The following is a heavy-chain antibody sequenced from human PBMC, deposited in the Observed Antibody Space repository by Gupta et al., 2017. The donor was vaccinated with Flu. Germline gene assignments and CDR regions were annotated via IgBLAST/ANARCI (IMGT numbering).Heavy chain of an antibody. CDR1: GGYISSGSYY. CDR2: FYPSGGT. CDR3: GRGPMVTKNSHLDY. J-gene: IGHJ4*01. Sequence: QVQLPESGPGLVKTSQTLSLTSTAPGGYISSGSYYWGWIRQPAGKGLGWFGRFYPSGGTNYDPSFWGRVTISVDTSKIQFHLRLGSLPAADTAVYYCGRGPMVTKNSHLDYW. D-gene: IGHD4-17*01. V-gene: IGHV4-61*02.